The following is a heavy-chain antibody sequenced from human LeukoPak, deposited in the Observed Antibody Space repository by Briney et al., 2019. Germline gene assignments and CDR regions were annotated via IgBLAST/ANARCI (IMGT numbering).Heavy chain of an antibody. Sequence: ASVKVSCKASGYTFTGYYMHWVRQAPGQGLEWMGWINPNSGGTNYAQRFQGRVTMTRDTSISTAYMGLTRLRSDDTAVYYCARDRPPRAFDIWGQGTMVTVSS. CDR3: ARDRPPRAFDI. CDR2: INPNSGGT. CDR1: GYTFTGYY. D-gene: IGHD6-6*01. J-gene: IGHJ3*02. V-gene: IGHV1-2*02.